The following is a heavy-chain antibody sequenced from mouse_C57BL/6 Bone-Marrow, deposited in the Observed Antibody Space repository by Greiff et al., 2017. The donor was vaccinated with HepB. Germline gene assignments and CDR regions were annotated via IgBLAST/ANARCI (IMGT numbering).Heavy chain of an antibody. J-gene: IGHJ2*01. Sequence: VQLKESGGGLVKPGGSLKLSCAASGFTFSSYAMSWVRQTPEKRLEWVATISDGGSYTYYPDNVKGRFTISRDNAKNNLYLQMSHLKSEDTAMYYCAREITTVVFDYWGQGTTLTVSS. D-gene: IGHD1-1*01. CDR1: GFTFSSYA. CDR2: ISDGGSYT. V-gene: IGHV5-4*01. CDR3: AREITTVVFDY.